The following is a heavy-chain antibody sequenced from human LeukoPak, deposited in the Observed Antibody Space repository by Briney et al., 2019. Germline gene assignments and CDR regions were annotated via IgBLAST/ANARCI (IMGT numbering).Heavy chain of an antibody. D-gene: IGHD5-24*01. CDR1: GGSISGYY. CDR3: ARDDRDGYNLRY. Sequence: KPSETLSLTCTVSGGSISGYYWSWIRQPPGKGLEWIGYIYYSGNTNHNSSLKSRVTISVDTSKNQFSLKLSSVTAADTAVYYCARDDRDGYNLRYWGQGTLVTVSS. CDR2: IYYSGNT. V-gene: IGHV4-59*01. J-gene: IGHJ4*02.